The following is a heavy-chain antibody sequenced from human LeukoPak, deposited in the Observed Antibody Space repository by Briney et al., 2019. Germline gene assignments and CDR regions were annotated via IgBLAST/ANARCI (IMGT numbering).Heavy chain of an antibody. D-gene: IGHD3-9*01. Sequence: GGTLRLSCTASGFXSCDYAISWVRQAPGKGLKWVGFIRSKAYGGTTEYAASVKGRFTISRDDSNSIAYLQMNSLKTEATAVYYCTRDRHVLRYFDWLPDYWGQGTLVTVSS. V-gene: IGHV3-49*04. CDR2: IRSKAYGGTT. CDR3: TRDRHVLRYFDWLPDY. CDR1: GFXSCDYA. J-gene: IGHJ4*02.